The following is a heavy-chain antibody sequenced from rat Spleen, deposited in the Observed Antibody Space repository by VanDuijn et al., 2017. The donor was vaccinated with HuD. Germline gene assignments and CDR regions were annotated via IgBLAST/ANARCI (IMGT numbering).Heavy chain of an antibody. V-gene: IGHV5-20*01. CDR2: ISYDGDYT. CDR3: TRDHRDYFDY. Sequence: EVQLAESGGGLVQPGRSLKLSCAASGFTYSNYVMAWVRQAPTKGLEWVASISYDGDYTYYRDSVKGRFTISRDNAKTTLYLQIDSLRSEDTATYYCTRDHRDYFDYWGQGVMVTVS. D-gene: IGHD1-7*01. CDR1: GFTYSNYV. J-gene: IGHJ2*01.